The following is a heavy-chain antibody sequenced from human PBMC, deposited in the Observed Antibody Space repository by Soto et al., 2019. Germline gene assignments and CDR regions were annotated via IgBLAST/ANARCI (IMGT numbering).Heavy chain of an antibody. CDR2: INHSGST. CDR1: GGSFSGYY. J-gene: IGHJ6*02. Sequence: SETLSLTCAVYGGSFSGYYWSWIRQPPGKGLEWIGEINHSGSTNYNPSLKSRVTISVDTSKNQFSLKLSSVTAADTAVYYCARGLRADGYYGMDVWGQGTTVTVSS. V-gene: IGHV4-34*01. CDR3: ARGLRADGYYGMDV.